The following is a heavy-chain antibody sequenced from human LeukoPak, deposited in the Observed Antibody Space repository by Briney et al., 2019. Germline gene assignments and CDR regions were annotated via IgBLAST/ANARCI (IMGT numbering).Heavy chain of an antibody. D-gene: IGHD5/OR15-5a*01. CDR1: GFTFSSYG. V-gene: IGHV3-30*02. Sequence: GGSLRLSCAPSGFTFSSYGMHWVRQAPGKGLEWVAFIRYDGSNKYYADSVKGRFTISRDNSKNTLYLQMNSLRAEDTAVYYCAKAMVSSRRKEGSTIDYWGQGTLVTVSS. CDR2: IRYDGSNK. J-gene: IGHJ4*02. CDR3: AKAMVSSRRKEGSTIDY.